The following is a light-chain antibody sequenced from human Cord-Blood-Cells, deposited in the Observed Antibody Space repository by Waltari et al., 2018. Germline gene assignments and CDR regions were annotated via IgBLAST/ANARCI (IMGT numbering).Light chain of an antibody. J-gene: IGKJ3*01. CDR3: QQYNNWPPFT. CDR2: GAS. Sequence: EIVMTQSPATLSVSPGERATLSCRASQSVSSNLAWYQQKPAQAPRLLSYGASTRATGIPSRFSGSGSGTEFTLTISSLQSEDFAVYDCQQYNNWPPFTFGPGTKVDIK. V-gene: IGKV3-15*01. CDR1: QSVSSN.